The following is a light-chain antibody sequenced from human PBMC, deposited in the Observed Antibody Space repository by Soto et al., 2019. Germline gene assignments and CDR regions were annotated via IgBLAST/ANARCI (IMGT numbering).Light chain of an antibody. CDR2: GAS. J-gene: IGKJ5*01. Sequence: EILMTRSPATLSVSPGERATLSCRASQSVDSNLAWYQQKPGQAPRLLIYGASTRATGISARFSGTGSGTDFTLTINNLEPEDFAVYYCQVRTNWSIAFGRGTRLEIK. V-gene: IGKV3-15*01. CDR3: QVRTNWSIA. CDR1: QSVDSN.